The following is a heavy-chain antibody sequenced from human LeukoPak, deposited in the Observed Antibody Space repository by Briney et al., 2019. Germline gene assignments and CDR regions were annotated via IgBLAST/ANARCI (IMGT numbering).Heavy chain of an antibody. Sequence: GGSLRLSCAASGFTFRNYWMHWVRQAPGKGLVWVSRVKGDGSFTDYADSVKGRFTISRDNAKNTLYLQMYSLRAKDTAAYYCVRGGDDYNFDYWGQGSLVTVSS. CDR3: VRGGDDYNFDY. J-gene: IGHJ4*02. V-gene: IGHV3-74*01. CDR2: VKGDGSFT. CDR1: GFTFRNYW. D-gene: IGHD5-24*01.